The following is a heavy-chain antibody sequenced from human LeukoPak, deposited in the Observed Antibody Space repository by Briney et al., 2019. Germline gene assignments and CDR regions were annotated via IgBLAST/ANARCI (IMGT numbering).Heavy chain of an antibody. V-gene: IGHV4-59*01. J-gene: IGHJ4*02. Sequence: SETLSLTCTVSGGSISSYYWSWIRQPPGKGLEWIGYIHYSGSTHYNPSLKSRVTISVDTSKNQVSLKLRSVTAADTAVYYCARGWNYYDSIDYYEVDFDYWGQGTLVTVSS. CDR1: GGSISSYY. CDR2: IHYSGST. CDR3: ARGWNYYDSIDYYEVDFDY. D-gene: IGHD3-22*01.